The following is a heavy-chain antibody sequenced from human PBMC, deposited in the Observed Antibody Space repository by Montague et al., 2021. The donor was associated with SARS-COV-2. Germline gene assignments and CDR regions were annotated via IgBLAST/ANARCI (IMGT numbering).Heavy chain of an antibody. D-gene: IGHD4-11*01. J-gene: IGHJ6*02. CDR1: GGSISSSSYY. CDR2: IYYSGST. CDR3: ARHASYDYSKDLYYYYYYVMDV. V-gene: IGHV4-39*01. Sequence: SETLSLTCTVSGGSISSSSYYWGWIRQPPGKGLEWIGSIYYSGSTYYNPSLKSRITISVDTSKNQFSLKLSSVTAADTAVYYCARHASYDYSKDLYYYYYYVMDVWGQGTTVTVSS.